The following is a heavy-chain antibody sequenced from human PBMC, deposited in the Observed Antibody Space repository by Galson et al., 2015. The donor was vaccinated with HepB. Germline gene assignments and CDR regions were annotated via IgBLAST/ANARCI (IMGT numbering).Heavy chain of an antibody. Sequence: SLRLSCAASGFTFSSYWMSWVRQAPGKWLEWVANIKQDGSEKYYVDSVKGRFTISRDNAKNSLYLQMNSLRAEDTAVYYCARDRGSNIQNPFDYWGQGTLVTVSS. J-gene: IGHJ4*02. CDR3: ARDRGSNIQNPFDY. V-gene: IGHV3-7*03. D-gene: IGHD2/OR15-2a*01. CDR2: IKQDGSEK. CDR1: GFTFSSYW.